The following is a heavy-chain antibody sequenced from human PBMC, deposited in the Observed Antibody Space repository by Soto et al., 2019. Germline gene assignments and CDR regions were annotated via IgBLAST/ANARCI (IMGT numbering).Heavy chain of an antibody. Sequence: GGSLRLSCEASGLVFSSFWMSWVRQAPGKGLEWVAYIKQDGSEKYYVGSVKGRFTISRDNPKSSLYLQMNNLRAEDTAVYYCARGHKGLEVWGQGTTVTVSS. V-gene: IGHV3-7*01. CDR3: ARGHKGLEV. CDR1: GLVFSSFW. J-gene: IGHJ6*02. CDR2: IKQDGSEK.